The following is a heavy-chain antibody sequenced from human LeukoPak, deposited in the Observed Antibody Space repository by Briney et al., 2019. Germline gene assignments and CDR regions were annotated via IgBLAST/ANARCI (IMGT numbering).Heavy chain of an antibody. J-gene: IGHJ6*02. CDR1: GLLLGDHA. Sequence: GGSLTLSCAAYGLLLGDHAMSWVRQAPGKGLEWVGFIRSKEYGGTIEYAASVEGRFTISRDDSKGIAYLQMNSLETEDTAVYYCARGPILLWIHNGMDVWGPGTTVTVSS. D-gene: IGHD3-10*01. CDR3: ARGPILLWIHNGMDV. V-gene: IGHV3-49*04. CDR2: IRSKEYGGTI.